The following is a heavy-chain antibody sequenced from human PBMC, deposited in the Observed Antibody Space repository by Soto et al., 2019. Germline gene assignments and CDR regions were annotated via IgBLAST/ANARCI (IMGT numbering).Heavy chain of an antibody. V-gene: IGHV3-15*07. Sequence: EVQLVESGGGLVKPGGSLRLSCAASGFTFSNAWMNWVRQAPGKGLEWVGRIKSKTDGGTTDYAAHVKGRFTISRDESKNTRYPQMNSLNTDYTAVYYCTTEGRYNWNSNYFDYWGQGNLVTVSS. CDR1: GFTFSNAW. CDR3: TTEGRYNWNSNYFDY. D-gene: IGHD1-7*01. J-gene: IGHJ4*02. CDR2: IKSKTDGGTT.